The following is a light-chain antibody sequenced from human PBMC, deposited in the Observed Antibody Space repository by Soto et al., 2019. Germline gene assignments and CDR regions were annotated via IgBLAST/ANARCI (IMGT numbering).Light chain of an antibody. CDR2: EVS. CDR1: SSDVGGYNS. V-gene: IGLV2-14*01. CDR3: SSYRSSSTYVV. Sequence: QSALTQPASVSGSPGQSITISCTGTSSDVGGYNSVSWYQQHPGKAPKLMIYEVSNRPSGVSNRFSGSKSGNTASLTISGLQAEDESDYYCSSYRSSSTYVVFGGGTKVTVL. J-gene: IGLJ2*01.